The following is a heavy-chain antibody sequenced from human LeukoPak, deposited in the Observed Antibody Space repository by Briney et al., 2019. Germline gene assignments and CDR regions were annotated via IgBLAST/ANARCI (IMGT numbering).Heavy chain of an antibody. V-gene: IGHV4-4*02. J-gene: IGHJ4*02. CDR3: ARVQLESSSHLYFDY. CDR1: GGSISSSNW. CDR2: IYHSGST. Sequence: SETLSLTCAVSGGSISSSNWWSWVRQPPGKGLEWIGEIYHSGSTNYNPSLKSRVTISVDKSKNQFSLKLSSVTAADTAVYYCARVQLESSSHLYFDYWGQGTLVTVSS. D-gene: IGHD6-13*01.